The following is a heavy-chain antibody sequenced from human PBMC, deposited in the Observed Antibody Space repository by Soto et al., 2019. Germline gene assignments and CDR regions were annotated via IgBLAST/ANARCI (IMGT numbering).Heavy chain of an antibody. CDR2: IYWDDDK. CDR1: GFSLNTGGVG. CDR3: AHARNDLVAFDI. D-gene: IGHD6-6*01. J-gene: IGHJ3*02. Sequence: QITLKESGPTLVKPTQTLTLTCTFSGFSLNTGGVGVGWIRQSPGKALEWLGLIYWDDDKRYSPSLKTRLTITKDTSKNQVVLTMTNMVPVDTATYYCAHARNDLVAFDIWGQGTLVTVSS. V-gene: IGHV2-5*02.